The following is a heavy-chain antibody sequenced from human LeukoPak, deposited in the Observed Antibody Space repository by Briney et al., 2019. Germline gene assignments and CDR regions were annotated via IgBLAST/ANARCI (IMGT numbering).Heavy chain of an antibody. CDR3: ARHLLWFGELSGGFDY. CDR2: INPSGGST. J-gene: IGHJ4*02. D-gene: IGHD3-10*01. CDR1: GYTFTSYY. V-gene: IGHV1-46*01. Sequence: ASVKVSCKASGYTFTSYYMHWVRQAPGQGLEWMGIINPSGGSTSYAQKFQGRVTMTRDMSTSTVYMELSSLRSEDTAVYYCARHLLWFGELSGGFDYWGQGTLVTVSS.